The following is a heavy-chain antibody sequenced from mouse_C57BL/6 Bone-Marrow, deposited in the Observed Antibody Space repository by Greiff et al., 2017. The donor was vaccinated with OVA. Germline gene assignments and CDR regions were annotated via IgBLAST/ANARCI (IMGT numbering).Heavy chain of an antibody. CDR2: ISYDGSN. V-gene: IGHV3-6*01. Sequence: EVQLVESGPGLVKPSQSLSLTCSVTGYSITSGYYWNWIRQFPGNKLEWMGYISYDGSNNYNPSLKNRISIPRDTSKNQFFLKLNSVTTEDTATYYCARDSSGYVGGYYFDYWGQGTTLTVSS. D-gene: IGHD3-2*02. CDR1: GYSITSGYY. J-gene: IGHJ2*01. CDR3: ARDSSGYVGGYYFDY.